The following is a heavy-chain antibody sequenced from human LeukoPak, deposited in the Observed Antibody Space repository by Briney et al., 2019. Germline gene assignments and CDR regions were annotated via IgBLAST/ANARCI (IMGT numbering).Heavy chain of an antibody. D-gene: IGHD6-19*01. V-gene: IGHV2-70*11. CDR3: ARMSHSIAVAGTDAFDI. J-gene: IGHJ3*02. CDR1: GFSLSTSGMC. CDR2: IDWDDDK. Sequence: SGPALVKPTQTLTLTCTFSGFSLSTSGMCVSWIRQPPGKALEWLGRIDWDDDKYYSTSLKTRLTISKDTSKNQVVLTMTNMDPVDTATYYCARMSHSIAVAGTDAFDIWGQGTMVTVSS.